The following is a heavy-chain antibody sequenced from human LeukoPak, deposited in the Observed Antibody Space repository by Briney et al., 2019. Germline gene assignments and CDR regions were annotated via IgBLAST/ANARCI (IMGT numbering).Heavy chain of an antibody. J-gene: IGHJ4*02. V-gene: IGHV1-2*02. CDR3: ARSPGPSTFDY. CDR1: GYTFTGYY. CDR2: INPNTGGT. Sequence: GASVKVSCKASGYTFTGYYMHWVRQAPGQGLEWMGWINPNTGGTSYAQKIQGRVTMTRDTSISTAYMELSRLTSDDTAVYYCARSPGPSTFDYWGQGALVTVSS. D-gene: IGHD5/OR15-5a*01.